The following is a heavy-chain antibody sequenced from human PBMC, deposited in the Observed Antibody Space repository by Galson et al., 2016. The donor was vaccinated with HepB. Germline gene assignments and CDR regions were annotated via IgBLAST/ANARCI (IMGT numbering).Heavy chain of an antibody. D-gene: IGHD5-18*01. CDR3: ARLRPEYNYAYDY. J-gene: IGHJ4*02. CDR2: FYGGGTI. V-gene: IGHV3-53*01. Sequence: SLRLSCAASGFTVSSNHMSWVRQAPGKGLEWVSVFYGGGTINYADSVKGRFTVSRENSENTLFLQMNSPRADDTAVYYCARLRPEYNYAYDYWGQGTLVTVSS. CDR1: GFTVSSNH.